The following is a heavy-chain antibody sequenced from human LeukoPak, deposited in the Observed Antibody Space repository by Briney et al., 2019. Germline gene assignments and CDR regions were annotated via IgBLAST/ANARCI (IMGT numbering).Heavy chain of an antibody. CDR2: TYYGSKWYN. Sequence: SQTLSLTCAISGDSVSSNSAAWNWIRQSPSRGLEWLGRTYYGSKWYNDYAVSVKSRITINPDTSKNQFSLQLNSVTPEDTAVYYCARDHSVPPIAAAGINWFDPWGQGTLVTVSS. CDR3: ARDHSVPPIAAAGINWFDP. D-gene: IGHD6-13*01. V-gene: IGHV6-1*01. CDR1: GDSVSSNSAA. J-gene: IGHJ5*02.